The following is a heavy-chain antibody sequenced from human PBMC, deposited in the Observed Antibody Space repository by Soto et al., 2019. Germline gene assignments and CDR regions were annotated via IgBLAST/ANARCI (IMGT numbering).Heavy chain of an antibody. J-gene: IGHJ6*02. CDR2: IYSGGST. CDR1: GFTVSSNY. Sequence: GGSLRLSCAASGFTVSSNYMSWVRQAPGKGLEWVSVIYSGGSTYYADSVKGRFTISRDNSKNTPYLQMISVRAEDMAAFYWAKGLEVGVVYYGMDVPGQGATV. V-gene: IGHV3-53*01. D-gene: IGHD2-15*01. CDR3: AKGLEVGVVYYGMDV.